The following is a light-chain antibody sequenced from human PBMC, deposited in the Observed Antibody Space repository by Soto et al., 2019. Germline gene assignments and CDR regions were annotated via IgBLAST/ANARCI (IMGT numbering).Light chain of an antibody. V-gene: IGLV2-8*01. CDR3: SSYAGSNKSV. CDR2: EVS. J-gene: IGLJ1*01. Sequence: HSALTHPPSASGSPGQSVTISCTGTSSDVGGYNYVSWYQQHPGKAPKLMIYEVSKRPSGVPDRFSGSKSGNTASLTVSGLQPEDEADYYCSSYAGSNKSVFGTGTKVTVL. CDR1: SSDVGGYNY.